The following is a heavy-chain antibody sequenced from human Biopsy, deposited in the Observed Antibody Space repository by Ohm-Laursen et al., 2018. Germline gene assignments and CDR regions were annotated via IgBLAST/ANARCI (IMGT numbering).Heavy chain of an antibody. J-gene: IGHJ4*02. V-gene: IGHV4-31*03. CDR3: ARLGSGDYFPTFFDF. CDR1: GGSISVDGYY. Sequence: TLSLTCTVSGGSISVDGYYWAWIRQLPGKGLDWIGYIYHSGTTYYNPSLKSRLTVSVDTSKNEFSLRLRSVAAADTAVYYCARLGSGDYFPTFFDFWGQGALVTVSS. CDR2: IYHSGTT. D-gene: IGHD5-12*01.